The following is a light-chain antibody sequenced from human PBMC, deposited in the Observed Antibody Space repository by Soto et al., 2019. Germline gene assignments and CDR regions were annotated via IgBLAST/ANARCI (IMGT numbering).Light chain of an antibody. CDR3: QQYSSYWT. J-gene: IGKJ1*01. CDR2: RSS. Sequence: ILMSQSPSSLSASVGDRVTITCRASQDLDNWLAWYQQKPGKAPQLLIYRSSTLKTGVPSRFSGFGSGPEYTLTVSGLQPVEFTTYYCQQYSSYWTFGQGTMAEI. CDR1: QDLDNW. V-gene: IGKV1-5*03.